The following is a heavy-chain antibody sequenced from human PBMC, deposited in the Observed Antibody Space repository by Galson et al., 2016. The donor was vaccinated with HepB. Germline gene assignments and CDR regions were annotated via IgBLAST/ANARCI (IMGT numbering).Heavy chain of an antibody. J-gene: IGHJ4*02. CDR2: ISSRGATI. CDR1: GFIFSDYY. D-gene: IGHD1-26*01. V-gene: IGHV3-11*01. Sequence: LRLSCAASGFIFSDYYMSWIRQTPGKGLEWLAHISSRGATIYYPDSLKGRITISRDNAKNSLYLQMNSLRAEDTAVYYCPRGQGGSFLDHWGQGAQVTVSS. CDR3: PRGQGGSFLDH.